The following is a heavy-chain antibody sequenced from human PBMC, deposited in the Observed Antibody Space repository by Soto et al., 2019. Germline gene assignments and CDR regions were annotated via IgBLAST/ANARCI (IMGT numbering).Heavy chain of an antibody. CDR2: IIPLFGTT. V-gene: IGHV1-69*13. Sequence: SVKVSCKASGGNFTNFGISWVRQAPGQGLEWMGGIIPLFGTTNYAHKFRGRATVTADESTSTVYMELNSLRSEDTAMYYCARAHGTSWYNWFDPWGQGTLVTVSS. D-gene: IGHD1-26*01. J-gene: IGHJ5*02. CDR3: ARAHGTSWYNWFDP. CDR1: GGNFTNFG.